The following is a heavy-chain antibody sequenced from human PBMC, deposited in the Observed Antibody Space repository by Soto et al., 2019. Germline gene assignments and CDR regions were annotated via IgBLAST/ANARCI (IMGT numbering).Heavy chain of an antibody. D-gene: IGHD3-16*01. J-gene: IGHJ6*04. CDR1: GYTFTSYG. V-gene: IGHV1-18*01. CDR2: ISAYNGNT. Sequence: QVQLVQSGAEVKKPGASVKVSCKASGYTFTSYGISWVRQAPGQGLEWMGWISAYNGNTNYAQKLQGRVTMTTDKYTSTAYMELRSLRSDDTAVYYCARDYLYDNMYYYYGMYVWGKGTTVTVSS. CDR3: ARDYLYDNMYYYYGMYV.